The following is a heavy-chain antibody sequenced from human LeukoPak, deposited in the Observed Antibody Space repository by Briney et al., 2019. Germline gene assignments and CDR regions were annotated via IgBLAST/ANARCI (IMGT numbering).Heavy chain of an antibody. V-gene: IGHV3-21*01. CDR2: ISSSSSYI. D-gene: IGHD3-3*01. CDR3: AREPFWSGYYSNLHFDY. J-gene: IGHJ4*02. CDR1: EFTFSSYN. Sequence: GGSLRLSCAASEFTFSSYNMNWVRQAPGKGLEWVSFISSSSSYIYYADSVKGRFTISRDNAKNSLYLQMNSLRAEDTAVYYCAREPFWSGYYSNLHFDYWGRGTLVTVSS.